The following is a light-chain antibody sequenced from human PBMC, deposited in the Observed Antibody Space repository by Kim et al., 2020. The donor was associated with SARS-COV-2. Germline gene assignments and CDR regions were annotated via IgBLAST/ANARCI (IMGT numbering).Light chain of an antibody. Sequence: DIQLTQSPSFLSASVGDRITITCRAGQDIKNYLAWYQQNPGEAPKVLIYGASTLQSGVPSRFSGGGSGTEFTLTISSLQPEDFATYSCQQYDVYPRTFGQGTKVEIK. CDR1: QDIKNY. CDR2: GAS. V-gene: IGKV1-9*01. CDR3: QQYDVYPRT. J-gene: IGKJ1*01.